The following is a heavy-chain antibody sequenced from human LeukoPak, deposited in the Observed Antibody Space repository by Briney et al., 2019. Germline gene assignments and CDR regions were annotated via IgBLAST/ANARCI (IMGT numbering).Heavy chain of an antibody. CDR2: ISGSGDTS. CDR1: GFTFSNYA. Sequence: GGSLRLSCAASGFTFSNYAMSWVRQAPGKGPEWVSGISGSGDTSYFADSVQGRFTISRDNSKNTLYLQMNSLGAEDTAVYYCAKKGHMNSGWYYFDYWGQGTLVTVSP. D-gene: IGHD6-19*01. V-gene: IGHV3-23*01. CDR3: AKKGHMNSGWYYFDY. J-gene: IGHJ4*02.